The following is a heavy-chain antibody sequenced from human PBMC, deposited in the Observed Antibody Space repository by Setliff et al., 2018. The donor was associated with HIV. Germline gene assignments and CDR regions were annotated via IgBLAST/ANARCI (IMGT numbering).Heavy chain of an antibody. CDR3: ARYWGSYPEHFDY. J-gene: IGHJ4*02. CDR2: VSHRGTT. CDR1: GDSISGGYY. D-gene: IGHD1-26*01. Sequence: KPSETLSLTCAVSGDSISGGYYWAWIRQAPGKGLEWVGSVSHRGTTYYKSSLKSRVTIAADTPKNQVSLNLRAVTAADTAVYYCARYWGSYPEHFDYWGQGTLVTVTS. V-gene: IGHV4-38-2*01.